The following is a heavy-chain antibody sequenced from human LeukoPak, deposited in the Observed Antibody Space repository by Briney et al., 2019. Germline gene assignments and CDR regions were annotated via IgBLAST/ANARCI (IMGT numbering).Heavy chain of an antibody. CDR3: AREGRVMITFGDMSQTFYYYYMDV. Sequence: PGGSLRLSCAASGFTFSSYWMSWVRQAPGKGLEWVANIKQDGSEKYYVDSVKGRFTISRDNAKNSLYLQMNSLRTEDTAVYYCAREGRVMITFGDMSQTFYYYYMDVWGKGTTVTVSS. D-gene: IGHD3-16*01. J-gene: IGHJ6*03. CDR1: GFTFSSYW. CDR2: IKQDGSEK. V-gene: IGHV3-7*01.